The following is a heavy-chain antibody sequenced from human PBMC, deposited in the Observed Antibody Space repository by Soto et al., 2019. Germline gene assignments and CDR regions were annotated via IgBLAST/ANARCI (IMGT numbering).Heavy chain of an antibody. V-gene: IGHV4-61*01. J-gene: IGHJ2*01. CDR1: GGSVSSGSYY. CDR3: AGKGGYVWYFDL. Sequence: NPSETLSLTCTVSGGSVSSGSYYWSWIRQPPGKGLEWIGYIYYSGSTNYNPSLKSRVTISVDTSKNQFSLKLSSVTAADTAVYYCAGKGGYVWYFDLWGRGTLVTVSS. CDR2: IYYSGST. D-gene: IGHD5-12*01.